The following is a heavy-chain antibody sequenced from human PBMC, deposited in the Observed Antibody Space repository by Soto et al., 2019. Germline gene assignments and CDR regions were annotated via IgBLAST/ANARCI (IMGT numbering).Heavy chain of an antibody. CDR3: ARDPPTGTTLDWVDS. D-gene: IGHD1-7*01. J-gene: IGHJ5*01. Sequence: GGSLRLSCAASGFSFSSDSMAWVRQAPGKGLEWVSSISSSGSLMNYADSVKGRFTISRDNARNSLYLQMSGLKDEDTAVYYCARDPPTGTTLDWVDSWGQGTLVTVSS. CDR2: ISSSGSLM. CDR1: GFSFSSDS. V-gene: IGHV3-21*01.